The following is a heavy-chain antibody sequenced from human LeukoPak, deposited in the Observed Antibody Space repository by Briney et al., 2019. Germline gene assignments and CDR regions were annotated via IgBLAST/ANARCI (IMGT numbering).Heavy chain of an antibody. Sequence: KPSETLSLTCSVSGGSISSSPYYWGWIRQPPGKGLEWIASINYSGTTYYNSSLRSRVTISVDTSKDQFSLQLSSVTAADTAVYYCARALTGYYLLDYWGQGTLVTVSS. CDR1: GGSISSSPYY. CDR3: ARALTGYYLLDY. J-gene: IGHJ4*02. D-gene: IGHD3-9*01. V-gene: IGHV4-39*07. CDR2: INYSGTT.